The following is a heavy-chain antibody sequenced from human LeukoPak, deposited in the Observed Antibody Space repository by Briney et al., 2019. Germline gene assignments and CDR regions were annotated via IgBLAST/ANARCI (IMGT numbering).Heavy chain of an antibody. CDR3: ARSTWLLDK. CDR1: GDSISSGSYY. J-gene: IGHJ4*02. Sequence: SETLSLTCTVSGDSISSGSYYWTWIRQPAGKGLEWIGRIYYSGSTNYNPSLKSRVTISLDTSKNQFSLKLSSVTAADTAVYYCARSTWLLDKWGQGTLVTVSS. CDR2: IYYSGST. D-gene: IGHD3-22*01. V-gene: IGHV4-61*10.